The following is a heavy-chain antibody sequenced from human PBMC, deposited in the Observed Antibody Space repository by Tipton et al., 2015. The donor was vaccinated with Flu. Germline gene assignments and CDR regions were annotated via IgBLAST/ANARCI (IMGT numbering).Heavy chain of an antibody. V-gene: IGHV4-39*07. J-gene: IGHJ4*02. CDR1: GGSISSSNYY. CDR3: ARDGANFGVVTPFGY. D-gene: IGHD3-3*01. CDR2: IYYSGST. Sequence: TLSLTCTVSGGSISSSNYYWGWIRQPPGKGLEWIGSIYYSGSTYYNPSLKSRVTISVDTSKNQFSLKLSSVTAADTAVYYCARDGANFGVVTPFGYWGQGTLVTVSS.